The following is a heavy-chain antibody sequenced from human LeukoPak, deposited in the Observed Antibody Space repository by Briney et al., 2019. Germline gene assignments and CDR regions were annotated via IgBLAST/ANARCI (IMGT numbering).Heavy chain of an antibody. D-gene: IGHD6-19*01. J-gene: IGHJ4*02. CDR2: IRGSGSNK. Sequence: GGSLRLSCAASGFTFSDYFMTWIRQAPGKGLEWVSYIRGSGSNKYYADSLKGRFTISRDNAKNSLYLPMNSLRVEDTAVYYCATSQSSVAGIVGDWGQGTPVTVSS. V-gene: IGHV3-11*04. CDR3: ATSQSSVAGIVGD. CDR1: GFTFSDYF.